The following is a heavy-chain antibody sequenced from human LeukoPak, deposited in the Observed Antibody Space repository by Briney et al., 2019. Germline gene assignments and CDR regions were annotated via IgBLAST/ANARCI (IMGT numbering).Heavy chain of an antibody. D-gene: IGHD4/OR15-4a*01. CDR1: GDSINSGHY. CDR2: MYHSGST. CDR3: ARNVTMVLPGQGAFDI. V-gene: IGHV4-38-2*01. J-gene: IGHJ3*02. Sequence: SETLSLTCGVSGDSINSGHYWGWIRQPPGKGLEWLGSMYHSGSTYYNPSLKSRVTISIDTSKNQFSLKLRSVTAADTAVYFCARNVTMVLPGQGAFDIWGQGTMVTVSS.